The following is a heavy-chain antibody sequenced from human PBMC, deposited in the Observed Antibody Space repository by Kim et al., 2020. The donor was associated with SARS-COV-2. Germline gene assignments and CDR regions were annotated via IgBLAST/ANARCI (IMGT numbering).Heavy chain of an antibody. Sequence: GGSLRLSCAASGFTFDDYGMSWVRQAPGKGLEWVSGINWNGGSTGYADSVKGRFTISRDNAKNSLYLQMNSLRAEDTALYHCARAARDHYYYYMDVWGKGTTVTVSS. D-gene: IGHD6-6*01. V-gene: IGHV3-20*01. J-gene: IGHJ6*03. CDR3: ARAARDHYYYYMDV. CDR1: GFTFDDYG. CDR2: INWNGGST.